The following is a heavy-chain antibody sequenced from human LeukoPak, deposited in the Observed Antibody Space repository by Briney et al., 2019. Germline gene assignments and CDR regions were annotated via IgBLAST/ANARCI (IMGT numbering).Heavy chain of an antibody. CDR1: GFTFDDYA. V-gene: IGHV3-9*01. D-gene: IGHD3-9*01. J-gene: IGHJ4*02. Sequence: GGSLRLSCAASGFTFDDYAMHWVRQAPGKGLEWVSGISWNSGSIGYADSVKGRFTISRDNAKNSLYLQMNSLRAEDTALYYCAKDLGLRYFDWSYYFDYWGQGTLVTVSS. CDR3: AKDLGLRYFDWSYYFDY. CDR2: ISWNSGSI.